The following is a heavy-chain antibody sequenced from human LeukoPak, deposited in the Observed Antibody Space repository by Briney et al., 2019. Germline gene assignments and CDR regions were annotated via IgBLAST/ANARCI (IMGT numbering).Heavy chain of an antibody. V-gene: IGHV1-18*01. D-gene: IGHD3-16*02. CDR1: GYTFTSYG. CDR2: IGAYNGNT. CDR3: ARDYYGSGSYIDYVWGSYRYYFDY. Sequence: GASVKVSCKASGYTFTSYGISWVQQAPGQGLEWMGWIGAYNGNTNYAQKLQGRVTMTTDTSTSTAYMELRSLRSDDTAVYYCARDYYGSGSYIDYVWGSYRYYFDYWGQGTLVTVSS. J-gene: IGHJ4*02.